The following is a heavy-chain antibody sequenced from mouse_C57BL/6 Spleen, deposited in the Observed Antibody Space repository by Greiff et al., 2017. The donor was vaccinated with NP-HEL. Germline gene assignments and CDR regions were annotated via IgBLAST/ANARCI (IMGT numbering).Heavy chain of an antibody. CDR2: IYPGSGST. CDR1: GYTFTSYW. Sequence: QVQLQQPGAELVKPGASVKMSCKASGYTFTSYWITWVKQRPGQGLEWIGDIYPGSGSTNYNEKFKSKATLTVDTSSSTAYMQLSSLTSEDSAVYYCVFYYGNYEAMDYWGQGTSVTVSS. D-gene: IGHD2-1*01. V-gene: IGHV1-55*01. J-gene: IGHJ4*01. CDR3: VFYYGNYEAMDY.